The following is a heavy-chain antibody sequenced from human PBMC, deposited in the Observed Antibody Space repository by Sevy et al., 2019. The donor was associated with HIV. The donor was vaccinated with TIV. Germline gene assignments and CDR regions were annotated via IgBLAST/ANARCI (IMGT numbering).Heavy chain of an antibody. CDR3: ASEHNWDYASDI. V-gene: IGHV3-33*08. J-gene: IGHJ3*02. D-gene: IGHD1-1*01. CDR1: GFTFYMYG. Sequence: GGSLRLSCAASGFTFYMYGMHWVRQAPGKGLEWVGQIWYAGSIKKYADSVKGRFTISRDNSKSTLYLQMNSLRGEDTAVYFCASEHNWDYASDIWGQGTMVTVSS. CDR2: IWYAGSIK.